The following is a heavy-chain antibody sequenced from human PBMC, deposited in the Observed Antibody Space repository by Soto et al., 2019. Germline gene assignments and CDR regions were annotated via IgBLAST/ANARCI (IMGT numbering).Heavy chain of an antibody. V-gene: IGHV4-59*01. CDR3: ARTTYGGVLDY. D-gene: IGHD4-17*01. J-gene: IGHJ4*02. Sequence: QVQLQESGPGLVKPSETLSLTCTVSGGSISSYYWSWIRQPPGKGLEWIGYIYYSGITNYNPSLKRRVPISVATSKNQFSLKLGSVTAADTAVYYCARTTYGGVLDYWGQGTLVTVSS. CDR1: GGSISSYY. CDR2: IYYSGIT.